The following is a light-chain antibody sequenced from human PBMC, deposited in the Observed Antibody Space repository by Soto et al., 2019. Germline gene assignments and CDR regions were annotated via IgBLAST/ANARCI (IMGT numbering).Light chain of an antibody. CDR3: QQSYSVPYT. J-gene: IGKJ2*01. Sequence: DIQMTQSPSSLSASVGDTISITCRSFQTIAKSLNLYQQRPGKAPKLLILGASNLHNGVPPRFSGLGSGTHFTLTITTPQPEDAATYYCQQSYSVPYTFGQGTTVDI. CDR2: GAS. CDR1: QTIAKS. V-gene: IGKV1-39*01.